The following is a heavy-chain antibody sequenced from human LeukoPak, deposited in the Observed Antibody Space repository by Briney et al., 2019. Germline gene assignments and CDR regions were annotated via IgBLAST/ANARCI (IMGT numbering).Heavy chain of an antibody. J-gene: IGHJ4*02. CDR3: ARDYYDSSGYQYYFDY. V-gene: IGHV3-7*01. CDR1: GFTFSDYY. D-gene: IGHD3-22*01. CDR2: IKQDGSEK. Sequence: GGSLRLSCAASGFTFSDYYMSWIRQAPGKGLEWVANIKQDGSEKYYVDSVKGRFTISRDNAKNSLYLQMNSLRAEDTAVYYCARDYYDSSGYQYYFDYWGQGTLVTVSS.